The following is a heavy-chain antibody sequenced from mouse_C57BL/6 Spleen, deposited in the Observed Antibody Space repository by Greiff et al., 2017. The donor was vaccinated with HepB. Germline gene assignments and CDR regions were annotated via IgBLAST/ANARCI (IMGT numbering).Heavy chain of an antibody. Sequence: EVQLQQSVAELVRPGASVKLSCTASGFNIKNTYMHWVKQRPEQGLEWIGRIDPANGNTKYAPKFQGKATITADTSSNTAYLQLSSLTSEDTAIYYCARVPSLLLRSAWFAYWGQGTLVTVSA. V-gene: IGHV14-3*01. CDR2: IDPANGNT. D-gene: IGHD1-1*01. CDR3: ARVPSLLLRSAWFAY. CDR1: GFNIKNTY. J-gene: IGHJ3*01.